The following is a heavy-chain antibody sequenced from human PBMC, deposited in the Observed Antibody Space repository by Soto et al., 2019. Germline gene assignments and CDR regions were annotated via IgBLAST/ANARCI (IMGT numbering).Heavy chain of an antibody. CDR3: AKDVFDCSGGSCYLTAPYGMDV. J-gene: IGHJ6*02. CDR2: ISYDGSNK. Sequence: XGSLRLSCAASGFTFSSYGMHWVRQAPGKGLEWVAVISYDGSNKYYADSVKGRFTISRDNSKNTLYLQMNSLRAEDTAVYYCAKDVFDCSGGSCYLTAPYGMDVWGQGTTATVSS. CDR1: GFTFSSYG. D-gene: IGHD2-15*01. V-gene: IGHV3-30*18.